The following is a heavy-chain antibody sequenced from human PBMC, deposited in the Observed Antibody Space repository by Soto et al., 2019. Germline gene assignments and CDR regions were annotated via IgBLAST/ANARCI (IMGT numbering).Heavy chain of an antibody. Sequence: PGESLKISCKGSGYSFTSYWIGWVRQMPGKGLEWMGIIYPGDSDTRYSPSFQGQVTISADKSISTAYLQWSSLKASDTAMYYCARQPSSDDYIWGSYRPRWFDPCGQGTLVTVSS. J-gene: IGHJ5*02. CDR2: IYPGDSDT. CDR1: GYSFTSYW. V-gene: IGHV5-51*01. D-gene: IGHD3-16*02. CDR3: ARQPSSDDYIWGSYRPRWFDP.